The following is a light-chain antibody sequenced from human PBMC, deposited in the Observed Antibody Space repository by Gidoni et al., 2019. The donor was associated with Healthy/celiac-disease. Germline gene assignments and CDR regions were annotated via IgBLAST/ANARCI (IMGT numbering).Light chain of an antibody. CDR1: QSISSW. CDR3: QQYNSYQYT. J-gene: IGKJ2*01. V-gene: IGKV1-5*03. Sequence: DIQMPQSPSTLSASVGDRVTITCRASQSISSWLAWYQQKPGKAPKLLIDKASSLESGVPSRFSGSGSGTEFTLTISSLQPDDFATYYCQQYNSYQYTFGQXTKLEIK. CDR2: KAS.